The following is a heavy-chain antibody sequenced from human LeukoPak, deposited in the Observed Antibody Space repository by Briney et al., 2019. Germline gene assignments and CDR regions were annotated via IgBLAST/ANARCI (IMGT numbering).Heavy chain of an antibody. V-gene: IGHV3-7*01. D-gene: IGHD7-27*01. CDR2: IKSDGSER. CDR1: GFTFRSYW. CDR3: ARDPASPAWGAFDL. J-gene: IGHJ3*01. Sequence: GGSLRLSCAASGFTFRSYWMTWVRQSPGKGLEWVANIKSDGSERQYVDSVKGRLTISRDNAESSLYLQMSSLRVEDSAVYFCARDPASPAWGAFDLWGQGTMVTVSS.